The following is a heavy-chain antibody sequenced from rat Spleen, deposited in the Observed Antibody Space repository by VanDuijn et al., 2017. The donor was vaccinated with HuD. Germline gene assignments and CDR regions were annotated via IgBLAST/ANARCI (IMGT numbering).Heavy chain of an antibody. D-gene: IGHD1-1*01. CDR2: ITNTGGST. V-gene: IGHV5-31*01. J-gene: IGHJ3*01. CDR3: TREGYYYRAFAY. CDR1: GFTFNNYW. Sequence: EVQLVESGGGLVQPGRSLKLSCIASGFTFNNYWMTWIRQAPGKGLEWVASITNTGGSTYYPDSVKGRFTISRDNAKSTLYLQMNSLRSEDTATYYCTREGYYYRAFAYWGQGTLVTVSS.